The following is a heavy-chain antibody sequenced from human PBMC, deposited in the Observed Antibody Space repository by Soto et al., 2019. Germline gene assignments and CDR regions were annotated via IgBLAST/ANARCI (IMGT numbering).Heavy chain of an antibody. CDR1: GGSISNYY. Sequence: SETLSLTCTVSGGSISNYYWIWIRQPPGKGLEWVGYIYYSGSTNFNPSLKSRVNISVDRSKNQLTLKLNSVTAADTAVYYCARYFRGFDYWGQGTLVTVSS. V-gene: IGHV4-59*08. CDR2: IYYSGST. CDR3: ARYFRGFDY. J-gene: IGHJ4*02.